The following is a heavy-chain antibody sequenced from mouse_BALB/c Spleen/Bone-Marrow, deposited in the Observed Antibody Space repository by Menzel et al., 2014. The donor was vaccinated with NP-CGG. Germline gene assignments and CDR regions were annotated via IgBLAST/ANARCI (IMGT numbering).Heavy chain of an antibody. CDR1: GFTFTSYW. V-gene: IGHV1S81*02. CDR3: ARDGNYRYAMDY. J-gene: IGHJ4*01. Sequence: QVQLQQSGDELVKPGASVKLSCMASGFTFTSYWIHWVKQTPGQGPEWIGEINPSNGRTNYNEKFKSKATLTEDKSSSTAYMQLSSLTSEDSAVYYCARDGNYRYAMDYWGQGPSVTVSS. D-gene: IGHD2-1*01. CDR2: INPSNGRT.